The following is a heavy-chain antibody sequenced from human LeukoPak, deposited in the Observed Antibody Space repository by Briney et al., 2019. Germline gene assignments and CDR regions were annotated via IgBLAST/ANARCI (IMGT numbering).Heavy chain of an antibody. CDR1: GFSFSTYG. Sequence: GGSLRLSCAASGFSFSTYGMHWVRQAPDTGLEWLALIWHDGSKEYYADSVKGRFIISRDNSKNTLYLEMNSLRADDTAMYYCAGDTPPGGEYYFEYWGQGALVTVSS. J-gene: IGHJ4*02. D-gene: IGHD3-16*01. V-gene: IGHV3-33*01. CDR3: AGDTPPGGEYYFEY. CDR2: IWHDGSKE.